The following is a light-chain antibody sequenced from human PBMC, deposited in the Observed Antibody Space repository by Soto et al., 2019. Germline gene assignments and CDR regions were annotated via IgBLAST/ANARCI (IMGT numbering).Light chain of an antibody. CDR2: SAS. V-gene: IGKV3-15*01. CDR1: QSVSDN. J-gene: IGKJ5*01. CDR3: QQYNDWPIT. Sequence: ETVMTQSPATLSVSPGERVTLSCRASQSVSDNVAWYQQRPGQSPRLLMHSASARAAGLPARFSGSGSGTEFSLSIHSLQSEDFAVYFCQQYNDWPITFGQGTRLEIK.